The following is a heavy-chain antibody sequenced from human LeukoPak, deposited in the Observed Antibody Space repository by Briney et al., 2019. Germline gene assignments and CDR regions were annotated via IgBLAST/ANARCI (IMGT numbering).Heavy chain of an antibody. D-gene: IGHD6-13*01. CDR3: ARDTRYSSSPIDY. Sequence: GGSLRLSCAVSGLTFNDSRMIWVRQAPGKGLEWVSYISSGRGTMYYADSVKGRFTISRDNAKNSLYLQMNSLRDEDTAVYYCARDTRYSSSPIDYWGQGTLVTVSS. V-gene: IGHV3-48*02. J-gene: IGHJ4*02. CDR1: GLTFNDSR. CDR2: ISSGRGTM.